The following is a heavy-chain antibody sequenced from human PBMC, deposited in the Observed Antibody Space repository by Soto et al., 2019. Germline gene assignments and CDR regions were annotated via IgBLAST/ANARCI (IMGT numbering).Heavy chain of an antibody. CDR2: ISGSGTGT. D-gene: IGHD6-19*01. CDR3: AKDGAAQWLVLRWFDP. Sequence: PGGSLRLSCAAPGFTFSSYAMSWVRQAPGKGLEWVSAISGSGTGTYYADFVKGRFTIARDNFKNTLYLQMNSLRAEDTAVYYCAKDGAAQWLVLRWFDPWGQGTLVTVSS. V-gene: IGHV3-23*01. J-gene: IGHJ5*02. CDR1: GFTFSSYA.